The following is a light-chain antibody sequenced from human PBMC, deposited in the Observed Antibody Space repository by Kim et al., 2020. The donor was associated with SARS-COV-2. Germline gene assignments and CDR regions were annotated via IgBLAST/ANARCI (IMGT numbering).Light chain of an antibody. V-gene: IGLV3-1*01. CDR2: QDS. J-gene: IGLJ1*01. Sequence: SYELTQPPSVSVSPGQTASIPCSGDKLGDKYACWYQQKPGQSPVLVIYQDSKRPSGIPERFSGSNSGNTATLTISGTQPMDEADYYCQAWDSRTGVFGTG. CDR1: KLGDKY. CDR3: QAWDSRTGV.